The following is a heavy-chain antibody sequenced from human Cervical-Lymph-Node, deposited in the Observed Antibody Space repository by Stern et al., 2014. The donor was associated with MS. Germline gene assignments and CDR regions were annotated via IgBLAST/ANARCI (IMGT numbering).Heavy chain of an antibody. CDR1: GFGFSNFA. CDR3: AKHPNYYDSSGYYAKIDY. V-gene: IGHV3-23*04. J-gene: IGHJ4*02. CDR2: ISGHGDGT. Sequence: VQLVESGGGLVQPGGSLRLSCAASGFGFSNFAMSWVRQGPGKGLEWVSVISGHGDGTYYADSVKGRFTISRDNSKNTLYLHMISLRAEDTALYYCAKHPNYYDSSGYYAKIDYWGQGTLVTVSS. D-gene: IGHD3-22*01.